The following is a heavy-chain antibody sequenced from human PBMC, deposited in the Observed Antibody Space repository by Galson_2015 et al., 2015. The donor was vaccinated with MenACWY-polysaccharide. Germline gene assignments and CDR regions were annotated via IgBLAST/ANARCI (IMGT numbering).Heavy chain of an antibody. CDR1: GFTFSSYA. V-gene: IGHV3-23*01. J-gene: IGHJ6*03. Sequence: SLRLSCAASGFTFSSYAMSWVRQAPGEGLEWVSAVSGSGGSTYYADSVKGRFTISRDNSKNTLYLQMNSLRAEDTAVYYCAKDLSCSSTSCYTTNYYYYMDVWGKGTTVTVSS. CDR3: AKDLSCSSTSCYTTNYYYYMDV. D-gene: IGHD2-2*02. CDR2: VSGSGGST.